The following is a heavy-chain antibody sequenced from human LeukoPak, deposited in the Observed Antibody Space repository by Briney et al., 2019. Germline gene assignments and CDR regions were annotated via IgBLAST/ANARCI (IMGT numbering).Heavy chain of an antibody. CDR2: ISSSSSYI. V-gene: IGHV3-21*01. Sequence: GGSLRLFCAASGFTFSSYSMNWVRQAPGKGLEWVSSISSSSSYIYYAASVKGRFTISRDNAKNSLYLQMNSLRAEDTAVYYCARVFATHSSSSEDYWGQGTLVTVSS. CDR1: GFTFSSYS. J-gene: IGHJ4*02. D-gene: IGHD6-6*01. CDR3: ARVFATHSSSSEDY.